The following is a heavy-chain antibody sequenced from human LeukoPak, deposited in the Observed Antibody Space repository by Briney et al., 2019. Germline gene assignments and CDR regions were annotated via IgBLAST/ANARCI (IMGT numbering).Heavy chain of an antibody. CDR3: ARDKAQQLGANWFDP. V-gene: IGHV1-2*02. J-gene: IGHJ5*02. CDR1: GYTFTGYY. D-gene: IGHD6-13*01. CDR2: INPNSGGT. Sequence: ASVKVSCKASGYTFTGYYMHWVRQAPGQGLEWMGWINPNSGGTNYAQKFQGRVTMTTDTSTSTAYMELRSLRSDDTAVYYCARDKAQQLGANWFDPWGQGTLVTVSS.